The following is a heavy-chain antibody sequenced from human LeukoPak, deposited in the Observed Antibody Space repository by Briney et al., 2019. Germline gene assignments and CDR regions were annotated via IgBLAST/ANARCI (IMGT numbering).Heavy chain of an antibody. CDR3: AKSGTRSSWSPRVKTYLDY. CDR1: GFTFSTYG. J-gene: IGHJ4*02. D-gene: IGHD6-13*01. V-gene: IGHV3-30*18. CDR2: ISYDGSNK. Sequence: GGSLRLSCAASGFTFSTYGMHWVRQAPGKGLEWVAVISYDGSNKYYADSVKGRFTISRDNSKNTLYLQMNSLRAEDTAVYYCAKSGTRSSWSPRVKTYLDYWGQGTLVTVSS.